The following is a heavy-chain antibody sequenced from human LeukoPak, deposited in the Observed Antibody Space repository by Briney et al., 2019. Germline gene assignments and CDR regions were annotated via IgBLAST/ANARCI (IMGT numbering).Heavy chain of an antibody. CDR2: IYFTGST. Sequence: SETLSLTCTVSGGSISTHYWTWIRQPPGKGLEWIGYIYFTGSTNYNPSLKSRVTISVDASKNQFSLKLSSVTDADTAMYYCARGSRQIDYWGRGTLVTVSS. CDR3: ARGSRQIDY. V-gene: IGHV4-59*11. CDR1: GGSISTHY. J-gene: IGHJ4*02.